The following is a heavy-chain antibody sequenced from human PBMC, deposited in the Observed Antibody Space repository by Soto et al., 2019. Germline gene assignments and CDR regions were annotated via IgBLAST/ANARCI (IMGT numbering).Heavy chain of an antibody. V-gene: IGHV3-21*01. CDR3: ARGALRSCSGETCKSGRFLDY. Sequence: GGSLRLSCAASGFPFDTYSMNLVRQAPGKGLEWASSISSKGSNLYYADSLKGRFTISRDNAKNSLYLQMNSLRAEDTAVYYCARGALRSCSGETCKSGRFLDYWDQGTLVTVSS. D-gene: IGHD2-15*01. J-gene: IGHJ4*02. CDR2: ISSKGSNL. CDR1: GFPFDTYS.